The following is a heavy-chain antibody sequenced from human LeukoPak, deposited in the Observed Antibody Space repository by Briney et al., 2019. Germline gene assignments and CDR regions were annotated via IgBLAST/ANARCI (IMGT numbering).Heavy chain of an antibody. CDR1: GFTFGDYA. V-gene: IGHV3-49*04. CDR2: IRSKAYGGTT. J-gene: IGHJ4*02. D-gene: IGHD6-13*01. Sequence: GGSLRLSCTASGFTFGDYAMSWVRQAPGKGLEWVGFIRSKAYGGTTEYAASEKGRFTISRDDSKSIAYLQMNSLKTEDTAVYYCTRFSSSWTPQLCYFDYWGQGTLVTVSS. CDR3: TRFSSSWTPQLCYFDY.